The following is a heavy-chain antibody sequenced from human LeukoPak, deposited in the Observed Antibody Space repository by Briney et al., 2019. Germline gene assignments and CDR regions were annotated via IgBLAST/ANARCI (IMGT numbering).Heavy chain of an antibody. J-gene: IGHJ4*02. CDR3: ARDQEGFDY. CDR1: GYTFTSYY. V-gene: IGHV1-46*01. Sequence: ASVKVSCKASGYTFTSYYMHWVRQAPGQGLEWMGVINPSDGSTKYAQKFQGRVTVTRDTSTSTVHMELSGLRSEDTAVYYCARDQEGFDYWGQGTLVTVSS. CDR2: INPSDGST.